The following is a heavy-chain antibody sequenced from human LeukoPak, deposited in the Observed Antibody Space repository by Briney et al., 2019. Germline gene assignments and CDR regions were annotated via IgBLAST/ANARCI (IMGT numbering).Heavy chain of an antibody. V-gene: IGHV3-23*01. CDR1: GFTFSRYG. CDR3: ARSPVLRYFDWLEVLDY. CDR2: ISGSGGRT. J-gene: IGHJ4*02. D-gene: IGHD3-9*01. Sequence: GGSLRLSCAASGFTFSRYGMSWVRQAPGKGLEWVSAISGSGGRTYYADSVKGRFTISRDNAKNSLYLQMNSLRAEDTAVYYCARSPVLRYFDWLEVLDYWGQGTLVTVSS.